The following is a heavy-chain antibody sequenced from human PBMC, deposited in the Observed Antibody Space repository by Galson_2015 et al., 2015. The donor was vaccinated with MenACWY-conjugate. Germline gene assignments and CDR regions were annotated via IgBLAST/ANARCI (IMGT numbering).Heavy chain of an antibody. Sequence: SLRLSCAASGFTFSSYSMNWVRQAPGKGLEWVSYISSSSSTIYYADSVKGRFTISRDNAKNSLYLQMNSLRAEDTAVYYCARDADIDWPVRFLEWFPMDVWGKGTTVTVSS. CDR2: ISSSSSTI. CDR3: ARDADIDWPVRFLEWFPMDV. J-gene: IGHJ6*04. CDR1: GFTFSSYS. V-gene: IGHV3-48*01. D-gene: IGHD3-3*01.